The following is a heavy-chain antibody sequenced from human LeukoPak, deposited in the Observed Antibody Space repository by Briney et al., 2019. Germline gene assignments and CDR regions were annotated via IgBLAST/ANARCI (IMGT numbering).Heavy chain of an antibody. CDR3: ARISSSNWYNERGAFDV. Sequence: SETLSLTCTVSGDSISSSSYYWGWIRQPPGKGLEWIGTIYYSGSTYYNPSLKSRVTISVDTSKNQFSLKLSSVTAADTAVYYCARISSSNWYNERGAFDVWGQGTMVTVSS. CDR1: GDSISSSSYY. J-gene: IGHJ3*01. D-gene: IGHD6-13*01. CDR2: IYYSGST. V-gene: IGHV4-39*07.